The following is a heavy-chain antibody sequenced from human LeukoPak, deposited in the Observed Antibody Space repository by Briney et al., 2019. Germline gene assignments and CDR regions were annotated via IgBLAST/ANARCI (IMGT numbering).Heavy chain of an antibody. D-gene: IGHD3-22*01. V-gene: IGHV4-39*07. Sequence: SETLSLTCTVSGGSISSSSYYWGWIRQPPGKGLEWIGSIYYSGSTYYNPSLKSRVTISVDTSKNQFSLRLSSVTAADTAVYYCARARAYYYDSSGYSHWGQGTPVTVSS. CDR3: ARARAYYYDSSGYSH. CDR1: GGSISSSSYY. J-gene: IGHJ4*02. CDR2: IYYSGST.